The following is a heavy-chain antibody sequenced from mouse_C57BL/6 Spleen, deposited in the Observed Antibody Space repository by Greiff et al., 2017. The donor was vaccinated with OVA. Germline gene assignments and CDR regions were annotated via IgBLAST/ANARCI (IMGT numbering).Heavy chain of an antibody. Sequence: VKVEESGPGLVAPSQSLSITFTVSGFSLTSYAISWVRQPPGKGLEWLGVIWTGGGTTYNSALKSRLSISKDNSKSQVFLKMNRLQTDDTARYYCARNEGDYGSSYWYFDVWGTGTTVTVSS. D-gene: IGHD1-1*01. CDR3: ARNEGDYGSSYWYFDV. CDR2: IWTGGGT. J-gene: IGHJ1*03. V-gene: IGHV2-9-1*01. CDR1: GFSLTSYA.